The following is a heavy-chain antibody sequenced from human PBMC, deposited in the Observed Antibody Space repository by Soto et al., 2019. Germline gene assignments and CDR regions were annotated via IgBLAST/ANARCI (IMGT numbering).Heavy chain of an antibody. J-gene: IGHJ4*02. CDR1: GFTFSNYW. CDR3: ARVGGGWGTFDY. CDR2: ISGDGRFT. D-gene: IGHD2-21*01. Sequence: PGGSLRLSCGASGFTFSNYWMHWVRQAPGEGLVWVSRISGDGRFTRFADSVKGRFTISRDNAKNTLHLQMDSLRVEDTAVYYCARVGGGWGTFDYWGQGALVTVSS. V-gene: IGHV3-74*01.